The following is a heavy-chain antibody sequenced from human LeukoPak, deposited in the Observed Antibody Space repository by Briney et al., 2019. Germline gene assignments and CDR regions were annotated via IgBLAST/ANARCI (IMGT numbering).Heavy chain of an antibody. Sequence: GGSLPLSCAACGFSFSSYWMHWVRQAPGKGLVWVSRINRDGSSTGYADSVKGRFTISRDNAKNTLELQMNSLRAEDTAVYYCARDRDSDYFDYWGQGTLVTVSS. D-gene: IGHD2-15*01. CDR2: INRDGSST. J-gene: IGHJ4*02. CDR3: ARDRDSDYFDY. V-gene: IGHV3-74*01. CDR1: GFSFSSYW.